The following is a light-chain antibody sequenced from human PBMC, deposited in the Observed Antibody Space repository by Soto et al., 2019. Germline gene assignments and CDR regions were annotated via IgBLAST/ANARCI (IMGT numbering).Light chain of an antibody. Sequence: EIVLTQSPGTLSLSPGERATLSCRASQSVSSSYLAWYQQKPGQAPRLLIYGASSRATGIPDRFSGSGSGTDFTLTISRLEPEDFAVYHCQQYGDSPPTLGGGTTVGI. J-gene: IGKJ4*01. CDR1: QSVSSSY. V-gene: IGKV3-20*01. CDR3: QQYGDSPPT. CDR2: GAS.